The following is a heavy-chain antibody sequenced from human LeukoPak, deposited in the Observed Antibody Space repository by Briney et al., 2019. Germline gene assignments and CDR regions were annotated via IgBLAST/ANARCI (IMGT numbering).Heavy chain of an antibody. D-gene: IGHD3-10*01. J-gene: IGHJ5*02. V-gene: IGHV1-69*06. CDR1: GGTFSSYA. CDR3: ARRPWFGERNWFDP. Sequence: ASVKVSGKASGGTFSSYAISWVRQAPGQGLEWMGGIIPIFGTANYAQKFQGRVTITADKSTSTAYMELSSLRSEDTAVYYCARRPWFGERNWFDPWGQGTLVTVSS. CDR2: IIPIFGTA.